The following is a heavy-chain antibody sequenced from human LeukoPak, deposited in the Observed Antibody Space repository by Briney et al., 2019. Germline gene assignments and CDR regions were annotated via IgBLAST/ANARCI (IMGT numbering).Heavy chain of an antibody. D-gene: IGHD3-16*02. CDR2: IYYSGST. CDR3: ARVVGDYVWGSYRSYYFDY. V-gene: IGHV4-31*03. J-gene: IGHJ4*02. CDR1: GGSISSGGYY. Sequence: SETLSLTCTVSGGSISSGGYYWSWIRQHPGKGLEWIGHIYYSGSTYYNPSLKSRVTISVDTSKNKFSLKLSSVTAADTAVYYCARVVGDYVWGSYRSYYFDYWGQGTLVTVSS.